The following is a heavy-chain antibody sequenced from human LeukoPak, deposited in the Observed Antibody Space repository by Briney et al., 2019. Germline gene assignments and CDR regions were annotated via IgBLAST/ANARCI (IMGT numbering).Heavy chain of an antibody. Sequence: KPGASVKVSCKASGYTFTSYYMHWVRQAPGQGLEWMGWINPKNGGANYAPSFQGRVTMTRDRSISTVYMELTRLTSDDTAVYYCARASFWESPINWFDPWGQGTLVTVSS. CDR1: GYTFTSYY. J-gene: IGHJ5*02. CDR3: ARASFWESPINWFDP. V-gene: IGHV1-2*07. CDR2: INPKNGGA. D-gene: IGHD3-16*01.